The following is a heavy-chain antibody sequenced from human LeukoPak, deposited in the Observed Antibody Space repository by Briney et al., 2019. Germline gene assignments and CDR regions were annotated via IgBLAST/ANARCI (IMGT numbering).Heavy chain of an antibody. V-gene: IGHV3-7*01. D-gene: IGHD3-22*01. CDR3: ARDSSGYQ. J-gene: IGHJ4*02. CDR1: GFTFSTYW. Sequence: GGSLRLSCEASGFTFSTYWMSWVRQAPGKGLEWVANIKEDGSEKYYGDSVKGRFTISRDSAKNSLYLQMNSLRAEDTAVYYCARDSSGYQWGQGTLVTVSS. CDR2: IKEDGSEK.